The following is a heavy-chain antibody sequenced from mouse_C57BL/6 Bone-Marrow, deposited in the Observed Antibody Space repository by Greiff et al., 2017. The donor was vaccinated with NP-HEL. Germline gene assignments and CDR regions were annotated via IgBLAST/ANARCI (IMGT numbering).Heavy chain of an antibody. J-gene: IGHJ1*03. CDR2: IYPRSGNT. Sequence: QVQLKESGAELARPGASVKLSCKASGYTFTSYGISWVKQRTGQGLEWIGEIYPRSGNTYYNEKFKGKATLTADKSSSTAYMELRSLTSEDSAVYFCARIYYGNPYWYFDVWGTGTTVTVSS. D-gene: IGHD2-1*01. CDR3: ARIYYGNPYWYFDV. V-gene: IGHV1-81*01. CDR1: GYTFTSYG.